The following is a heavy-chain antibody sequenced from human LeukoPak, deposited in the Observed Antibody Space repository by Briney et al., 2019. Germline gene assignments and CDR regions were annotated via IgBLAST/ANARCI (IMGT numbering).Heavy chain of an antibody. CDR1: GYTFTGYY. CDR3: AREGRGWAFDI. Sequence: VASVNVACKASGYTFTGYYIHWVRQAPGQGLEWMGWINPNSGGTNYAQKFQGRVTMTRDTSISTAYMELSRLRSDDTAVYYCAREGRGWAFDIWGQGTTVPLSA. J-gene: IGHJ3*02. V-gene: IGHV1-2*02. D-gene: IGHD2-15*01. CDR2: INPNSGGT.